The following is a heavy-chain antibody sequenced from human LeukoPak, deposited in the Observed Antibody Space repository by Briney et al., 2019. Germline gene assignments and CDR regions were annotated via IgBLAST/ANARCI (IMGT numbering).Heavy chain of an antibody. V-gene: IGHV1-24*01. CDR3: AKAGIQLLLRDLDF. CDR1: GYTLTELS. Sequence: ASVKVSCKVSGYTLTELSMHWVRQAPGKGLEWMGGFDPEDGETIYAQKFQGRVTMTEDTSTDTAYMELSSLRSEDTAVYYCAKAGIQLLLRDLDFWGQGTLVTVSS. CDR2: FDPEDGET. D-gene: IGHD5-18*01. J-gene: IGHJ4*02.